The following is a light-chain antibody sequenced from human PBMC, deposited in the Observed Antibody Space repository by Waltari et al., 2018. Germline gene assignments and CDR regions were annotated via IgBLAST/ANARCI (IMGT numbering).Light chain of an antibody. CDR3: AAWDDSLSVSYV. V-gene: IGLV1-47*01. CDR1: NSNIGRNS. J-gene: IGLJ1*01. CDR2: GSN. Sequence: QSVLTQPPSASGTPGQRVTISCSGTNSNIGRNSVSWYQQLPGSAPKLLIYGSNQRPSGVPDRFSASKSGTSASLAISGLRSEDAADYYCAAWDDSLSVSYVFGSGTKVTV.